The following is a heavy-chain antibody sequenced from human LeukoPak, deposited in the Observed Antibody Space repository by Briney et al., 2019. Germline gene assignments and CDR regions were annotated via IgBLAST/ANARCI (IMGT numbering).Heavy chain of an antibody. CDR2: IKPNSGGT. D-gene: IGHD6-19*01. CDR1: GYTFTGYY. Sequence: ASVNVSGKASGYTFTGYYMHWVRQAPGQGLEWMGWIKPNSGGTNYAQKFQGRVTMTRDTSISTPYMELSRLRSDDRALYYCARVGRYSSGWFKNAFDIWGQGTMVTVSS. V-gene: IGHV1-2*02. J-gene: IGHJ3*02. CDR3: ARVGRYSSGWFKNAFDI.